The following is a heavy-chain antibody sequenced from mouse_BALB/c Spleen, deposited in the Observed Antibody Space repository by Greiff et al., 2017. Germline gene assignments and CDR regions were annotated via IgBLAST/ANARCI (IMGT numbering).Heavy chain of an antibody. Sequence: DVKLVESGGGLVKPGGSLKLSCAASGFTFSDYYMYWVRQTPEKRLEWVATISDGGSYTYYPDSVKGRFTISRDNAKNNLYLQMSSLKSEDTAMYYCARGYGSSYGFAYWGQGTLVTVSA. CDR2: ISDGGSYT. CDR3: ARGYGSSYGFAY. V-gene: IGHV5-4*02. CDR1: GFTFSDYY. D-gene: IGHD1-1*01. J-gene: IGHJ3*01.